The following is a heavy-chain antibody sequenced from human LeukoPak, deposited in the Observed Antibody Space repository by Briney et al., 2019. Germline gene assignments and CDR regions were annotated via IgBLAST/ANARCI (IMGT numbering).Heavy chain of an antibody. V-gene: IGHV3-74*01. CDR3: ARDPSLTQYSDS. CDR2: INSDGSST. J-gene: IGHJ4*02. Sequence: PGGSLRLSCAASGFTFTNYWMHWVRQAPGKGLVWVSRINSDGSSTSYADSVKGRFTISRDNAKNTLYLQMNSLRAEDTAVYFCARDPSLTQYSDSWGQGTLVTVSS. CDR1: GFTFTNYW.